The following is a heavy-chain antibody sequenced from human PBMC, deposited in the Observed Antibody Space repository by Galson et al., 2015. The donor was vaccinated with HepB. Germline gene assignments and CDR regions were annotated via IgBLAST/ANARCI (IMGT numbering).Heavy chain of an antibody. J-gene: IGHJ4*02. V-gene: IGHV3-15*01. D-gene: IGHD3-22*01. CDR3: TTVQLQDMIVVVTPFDY. Sequence: SLRLSCAASGFTFSNAWMSWVRQAPGKGLEWVGRIKSKTDGGTTDYAAPVKGRYTISRDDSKNTLYLQMNSLKTEDAAVYYCTTVQLQDMIVVVTPFDYWGQGTLVTVSS. CDR1: GFTFSNAW. CDR2: IKSKTDGGTT.